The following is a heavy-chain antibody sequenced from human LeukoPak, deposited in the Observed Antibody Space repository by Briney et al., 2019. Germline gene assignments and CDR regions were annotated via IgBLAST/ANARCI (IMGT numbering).Heavy chain of an antibody. J-gene: IGHJ4*02. D-gene: IGHD3-3*01. V-gene: IGHV3-23*01. CDR3: AKDVFDDFWSGYYNYFDY. CDR2: ISGSGGST. Sequence: GGSLRLSCAASGFTFSSYSMNWVRQAPGKGLEWVSAISGSGGSTYYADSVKGRFTISRDNSKNTLYLQMNSLRAEDTAVYYCAKDVFDDFWSGYYNYFDYWGQGTLVTVSS. CDR1: GFTFSSYS.